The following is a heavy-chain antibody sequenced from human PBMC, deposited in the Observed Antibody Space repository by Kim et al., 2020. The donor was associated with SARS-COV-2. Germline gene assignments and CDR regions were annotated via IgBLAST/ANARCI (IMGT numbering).Heavy chain of an antibody. J-gene: IGHJ4*02. V-gene: IGHV3-74*01. D-gene: IGHD7-27*01. CDR3: AKNYRDVGTIDY. Sequence: YADSVKGRFTISRDNSKNTLYLEMNGLRAEDTAVYYCAKNYRDVGTIDYWGQGALVTVSS.